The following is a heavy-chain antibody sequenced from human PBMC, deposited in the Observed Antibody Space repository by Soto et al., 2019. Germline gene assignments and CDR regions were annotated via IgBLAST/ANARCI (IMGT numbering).Heavy chain of an antibody. CDR1: GFTFSSYA. J-gene: IGHJ4*02. CDR3: AKDYDFWSGYQDY. D-gene: IGHD3-3*01. V-gene: IGHV3-23*01. CDR2: ISGSGGST. Sequence: GGYLRLPCAASGFTFSSYAMSWVRQAPRKGLEWVSAISGSGGSTYYADSVKGRFTISRDNSKNTLYLQMNSLRAEDTAVYYCAKDYDFWSGYQDYWGQGTLVTVSS.